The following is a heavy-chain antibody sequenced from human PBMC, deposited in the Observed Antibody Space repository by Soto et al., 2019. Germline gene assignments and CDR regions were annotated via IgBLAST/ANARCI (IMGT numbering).Heavy chain of an antibody. D-gene: IGHD6-19*01. CDR1: GGSISSYY. V-gene: IGHV4-59*01. CDR3: ASLSLAVAGTSPFDY. Sequence: SETLSLTCTVSGGSISSYYWSWIRQPPGKGLEWIGYIYYSGSTNYNPSLKSRVTISVDTSKNQFSLKLSSVTAADTAVYYCASLSLAVAGTSPFDYWGQGTLVTVSS. CDR2: IYYSGST. J-gene: IGHJ4*02.